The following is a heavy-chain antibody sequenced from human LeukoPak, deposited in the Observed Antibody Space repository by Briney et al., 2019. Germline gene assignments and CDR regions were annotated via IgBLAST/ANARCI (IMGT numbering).Heavy chain of an antibody. V-gene: IGHV3-21*01. CDR2: ISSSSSYI. CDR1: GFSFDEYT. CDR3: AARRAAAARTGFDP. Sequence: PGGSLRLSCAASGFSFDEYTLHWVRQAPGKGLEWVSSISSSSSYIYYADSVKGRFTISRDNAKNSLYLQMNSLRAEDTAVYYCAARRAAAARTGFDPWGQGTLVTVSS. J-gene: IGHJ5*02. D-gene: IGHD6-13*01.